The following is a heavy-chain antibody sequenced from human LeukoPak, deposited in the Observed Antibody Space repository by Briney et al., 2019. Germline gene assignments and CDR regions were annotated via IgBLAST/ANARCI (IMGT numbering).Heavy chain of an antibody. CDR3: ARRGGDKEYFEY. CDR2: IYPGDSDT. J-gene: IGHJ4*02. D-gene: IGHD2-21*01. CDR1: GXSFADWW. Sequence: GESLKISCKGSGXSFADWWIGWIRQMPGKGLEWMGFIYPGDSDTRYSPSFQGQVTISADRSIKTAYLHWSSLKASDSAIYYCARRGGDKEYFEYWGQGTLVTVSS. V-gene: IGHV5-51*01.